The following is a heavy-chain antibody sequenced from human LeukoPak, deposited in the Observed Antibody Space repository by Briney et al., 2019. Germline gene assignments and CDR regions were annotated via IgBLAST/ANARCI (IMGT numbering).Heavy chain of an antibody. J-gene: IGHJ6*02. D-gene: IGHD1-26*01. CDR2: ISYDGSNK. V-gene: IGHV3-30*18. CDR1: GFTFSSYG. CDR3: AKVVVGAPLYYGMDV. Sequence: GGSLRLSCAASGFTFSSYGMHWVRQAPGKGLEWVAVISYDGSNKYYADSVKGRFTISRDNSKNTLYLQMNSLRAEDTAVYYCAKVVVGAPLYYGMDVWGQGTTVTVSS.